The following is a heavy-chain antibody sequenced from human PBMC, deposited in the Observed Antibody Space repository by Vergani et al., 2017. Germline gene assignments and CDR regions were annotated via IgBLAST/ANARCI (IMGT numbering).Heavy chain of an antibody. D-gene: IGHD4-17*01. V-gene: IGHV3-30-3*01. J-gene: IGHJ4*02. CDR2: ISYDGSNK. Sequence: QVQLVESGGGVVQPGRSLRLSCAASGFTFSSYAMHWVRQAPGKGLEWVAVISYDGSNKYYADSVKGRFTISRDNSKNTLYLQMNSLRAEDTAVYYCARDVHDYGDYGSYFDYWGQGTLVTVSS. CDR3: ARDVHDYGDYGSYFDY. CDR1: GFTFSSYA.